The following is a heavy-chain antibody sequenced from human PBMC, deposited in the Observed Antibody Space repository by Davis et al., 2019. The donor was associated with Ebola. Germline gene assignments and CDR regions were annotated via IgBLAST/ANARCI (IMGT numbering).Heavy chain of an antibody. CDR3: AREGGRYYDRGGYVFDI. D-gene: IGHD3-22*01. CDR1: RYRLPRYY. Sequence: SVPVSRMASRYRLPRYYMHWVRQAPGPGLEWMGIINPITGGTSHAQNFQVRVNMTRDTSTSTVHMELSSLRSEYTPVYYCAREGGRYYDRGGYVFDIWGQGTMVKVSS. J-gene: IGHJ3*02. V-gene: IGHV1-46*01. CDR2: INPITGGT.